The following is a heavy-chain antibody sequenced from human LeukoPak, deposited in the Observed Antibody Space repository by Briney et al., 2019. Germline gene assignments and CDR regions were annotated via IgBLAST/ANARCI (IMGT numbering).Heavy chain of an antibody. D-gene: IGHD5-12*01. CDR3: ARGPSGYHNT. Sequence: GGSLRLSCAASGFTFSSYSMNWVRQAPGKGLEWVSSIRSKSSYIYYADSVKGRFTISRDNAKNSLYLQMNSLRAEDTAVYYCARGPSGYHNTGGQGTLVTVSS. J-gene: IGHJ4*02. CDR1: GFTFSSYS. V-gene: IGHV3-21*01. CDR2: IRSKSSYI.